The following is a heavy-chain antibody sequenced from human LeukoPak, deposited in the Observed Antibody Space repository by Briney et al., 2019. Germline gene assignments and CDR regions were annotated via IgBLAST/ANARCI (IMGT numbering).Heavy chain of an antibody. J-gene: IGHJ6*03. CDR2: INHSGST. D-gene: IGHD1-26*01. Sequence: PSETLSLNCAVYGRSFSGYYWSWIRQPPGKGLEGIGEINHSGSTNYKPSLKSRVTISVDTSKNQLPLKLSSVPAADTAVYYCAIKVDASYYYYYYRHVWGKGTTVSVSS. CDR1: GRSFSGYY. V-gene: IGHV4-34*01. CDR3: AIKVDASYYYYYYRHV.